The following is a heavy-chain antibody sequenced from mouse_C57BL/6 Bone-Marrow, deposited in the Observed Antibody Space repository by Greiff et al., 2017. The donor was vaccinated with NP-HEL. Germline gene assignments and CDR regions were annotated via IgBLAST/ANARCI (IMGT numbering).Heavy chain of an antibody. CDR2: ILPGSGST. Sequence: QVQLKQSGAELMKPGASVKLSCKATGYTFTGYWIEWVKQRPGHGLEWIGEILPGSGSTNYNGKFKGKATLTADKSSSTAYMQLSSLTSEDSAVYFCARGNGFWYFDVWGTGTTVTVSS. CDR3: ARGNGFWYFDV. D-gene: IGHD2-2*01. J-gene: IGHJ1*03. CDR1: GYTFTGYW. V-gene: IGHV1-9*01.